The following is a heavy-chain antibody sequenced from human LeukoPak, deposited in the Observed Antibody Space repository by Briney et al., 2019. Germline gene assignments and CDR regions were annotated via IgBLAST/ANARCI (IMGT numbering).Heavy chain of an antibody. CDR1: GFTFSSYA. D-gene: IGHD3-16*01. J-gene: IGHJ4*02. CDR2: ISGSGGST. CDR3: ANGLTYYDYVWGPY. V-gene: IGHV3-23*01. Sequence: GGSLRLSCAASGFTFSSYAMSWVRQAPGKGLEWVSAISGSGGSTYYADSVKGRFTISRDNAKNSLYLQMYSLTVEDTAVYYCANGLTYYDYVWGPYWGQGTLVTVSS.